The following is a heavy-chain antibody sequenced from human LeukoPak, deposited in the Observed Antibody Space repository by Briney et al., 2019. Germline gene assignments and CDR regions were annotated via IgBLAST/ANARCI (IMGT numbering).Heavy chain of an antibody. CDR2: ITNSGGTT. CDR1: GFTFSSYA. V-gene: IGHV3-23*01. Sequence: GGSLRLSCAASGFTFSSYAMSWVRQAPGKGLEWVSAITNSGGTTYYADSVKGRFTISRDNAKNSLYLQMDSLRAEDTAVYYCATDSPETAAFDYWGQGTLVTVSS. J-gene: IGHJ4*02. CDR3: ATDSPETAAFDY. D-gene: IGHD1-1*01.